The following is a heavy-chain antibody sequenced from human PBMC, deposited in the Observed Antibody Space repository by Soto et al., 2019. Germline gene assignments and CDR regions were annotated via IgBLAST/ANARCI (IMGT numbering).Heavy chain of an antibody. CDR2: ISGSGGST. CDR1: GFTFSSYA. V-gene: IGHV3-23*01. CDR3: ASSATVPYYYYYYGMDV. D-gene: IGHD2-15*01. J-gene: IGHJ6*02. Sequence: EVQLLEAGGGLVQPGGSLRLSCAASGFTFSSYAMSWVRQAPGKGLEWVSAISGSGGSTYYADSVKGRFTISRDNSKNTLYLQMNSLRAEDTAVYYYASSATVPYYYYYYGMDVWGQGTTVTVSS.